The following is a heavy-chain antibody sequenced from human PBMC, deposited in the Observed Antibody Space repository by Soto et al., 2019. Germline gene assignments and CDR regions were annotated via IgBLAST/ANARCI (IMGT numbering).Heavy chain of an antibody. V-gene: IGHV3-7*03. J-gene: IGHJ6*02. Sequence: EVQLVESGGGLVQPGESLRLSCAASGFTFSSSWMSWVRQAPGKGLEWVANIKEDGSEKDYVDPVKGRFNITRDNAKNSLYLQMNNLRAEDTAVYFCTRKRFGMDFWGQGTTVTVSS. CDR2: IKEDGSEK. CDR1: GFTFSSSW. CDR3: TRKRFGMDF.